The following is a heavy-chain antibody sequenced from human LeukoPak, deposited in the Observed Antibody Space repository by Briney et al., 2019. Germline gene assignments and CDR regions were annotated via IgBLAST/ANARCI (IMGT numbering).Heavy chain of an antibody. Sequence: KFQGRVTITRDTSASTAYMELSSLRSEEKAVYYCARGSGSHSDYWGQGTLVTVSS. J-gene: IGHJ4*02. D-gene: IGHD1-26*01. V-gene: IGHV1-3*01. CDR3: ARGSGSHSDY.